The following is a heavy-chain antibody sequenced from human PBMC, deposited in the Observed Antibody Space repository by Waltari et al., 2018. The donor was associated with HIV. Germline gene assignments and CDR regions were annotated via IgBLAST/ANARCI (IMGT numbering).Heavy chain of an antibody. CDR3: ASYYDSSGYYYYFDY. CDR2: IYHSGST. Sequence: QLQLQESGSGLVKPSQTLSLTCAVSGGSISSGGYSGSWIRQPPGKGLEWIGYIYHSGSTYYNPSLKSRVTISVDRSKNQFSLKLSSVTAADTAVYYCASYYDSSGYYYYFDYWGQGTLVTVSS. J-gene: IGHJ4*02. D-gene: IGHD3-22*01. CDR1: GGSISSGGYS. V-gene: IGHV4-30-2*01.